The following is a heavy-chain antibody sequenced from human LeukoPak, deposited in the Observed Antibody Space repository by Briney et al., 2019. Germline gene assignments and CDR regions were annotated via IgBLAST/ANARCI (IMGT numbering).Heavy chain of an antibody. CDR2: IIPILGIA. CDR1: GGTFSSYA. Sequence: ASVKVSCKASGGTFSSYAISWVRQAPGQGLEWMGRIIPILGIANYAQKFQGRVTITADKSTSTAYMELSSLRSEDTAVYYCARGPIAARPIDYYYYMDVWGKGTTVTVSS. CDR3: ARGPIAARPIDYYYYMDV. V-gene: IGHV1-69*04. D-gene: IGHD6-6*01. J-gene: IGHJ6*03.